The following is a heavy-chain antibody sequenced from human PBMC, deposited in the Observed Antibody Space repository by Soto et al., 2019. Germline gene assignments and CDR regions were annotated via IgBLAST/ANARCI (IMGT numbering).Heavy chain of an antibody. D-gene: IGHD2-8*01. CDR2: ISYSGTA. CDR1: GGSVSSSPYH. Sequence: QVQLQESGPGLVKTSETLSLTCTVSGGSVSSSPYHWNWVRQPPGKGLEWIGPISYSGTANYNPSLMGRVSMATDTSMNQFSLRLTSVTAADTAVYYCMRSHGAYWGQGALVTVSP. CDR3: MRSHGAY. J-gene: IGHJ4*02. V-gene: IGHV4-61*01.